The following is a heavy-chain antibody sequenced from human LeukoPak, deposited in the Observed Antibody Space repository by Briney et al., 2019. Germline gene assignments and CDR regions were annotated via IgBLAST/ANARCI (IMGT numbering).Heavy chain of an antibody. CDR2: INHSGST. CDR3: ARRRVGTTFFYYYYMDV. J-gene: IGHJ6*03. CDR1: GESFIYNY. Sequence: PSETLSLTCAVYGESFIYNYWTWIRQPPGKGLEGIGEINHSGSTNYNPSLKSRVTMSVDRAKNQFSLNLSSVTAADTAVYYCARRRVGTTFFYYYYMDVWGKGTTVTISS. D-gene: IGHD2/OR15-2a*01. V-gene: IGHV4-34*01.